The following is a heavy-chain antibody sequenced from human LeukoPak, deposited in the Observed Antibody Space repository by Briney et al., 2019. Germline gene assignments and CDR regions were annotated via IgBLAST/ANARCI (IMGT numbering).Heavy chain of an antibody. Sequence: GGSLRLSCAASGFTFSSYGMSWVRQAPGKGLEWVSGINWNGGSTGYADSVKGRFTISRDNAKNSLYLQMNSLRAEDTALYYCARGGITIFGVVQFDYWGQGTLVTVSS. CDR1: GFTFSSYG. D-gene: IGHD3-3*01. CDR3: ARGGITIFGVVQFDY. CDR2: INWNGGST. V-gene: IGHV3-20*04. J-gene: IGHJ4*02.